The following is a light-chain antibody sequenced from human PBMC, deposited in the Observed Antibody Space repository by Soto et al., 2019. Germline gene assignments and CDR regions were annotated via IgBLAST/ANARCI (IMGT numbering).Light chain of an antibody. J-gene: IGKJ1*01. CDR3: QQSSSTPPT. V-gene: IGKV1-39*01. Sequence: DIQMTQSPSSLSASVGDRVTISCRASQSISSYLNWYQQKPGKAPKLLIYAASSLQSGVPSRFSGSGSGADFTLTISSLQLEDFAIYYCQQSSSTPPTFGQGTKVDTK. CDR2: AAS. CDR1: QSISSY.